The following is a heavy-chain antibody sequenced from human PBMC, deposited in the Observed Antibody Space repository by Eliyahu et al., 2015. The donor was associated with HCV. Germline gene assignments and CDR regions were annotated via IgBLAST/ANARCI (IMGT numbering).Heavy chain of an antibody. V-gene: IGHV3-23*01. CDR3: VRSPLRITGYFDF. CDR1: GFNFTTYA. J-gene: IGHJ4*02. D-gene: IGHD1-20*01. CDR2: ISRSGATT. Sequence: EVQLLESGGGIIQSGGSLXLSCAASGFNFTTYALTWVRQTPGKGLEWISTISRSGATTYYADSVRGRFTISRDNSTNTLFLQMNNLRGDDTALYYCVRSPLRITGYFDFWGQGTRVSVS.